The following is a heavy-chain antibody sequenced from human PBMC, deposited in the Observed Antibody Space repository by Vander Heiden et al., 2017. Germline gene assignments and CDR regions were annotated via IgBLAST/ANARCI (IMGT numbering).Heavy chain of an antibody. CDR3: AKEADTGSYHIDY. Sequence: EIQLLESGGGLVQPGGSLRLSCEASGFTFKNYAMFWVRQGPGKGLEWVSGLSGSGGNIYYADSVKGRFAISRDNSKNTLYLQMNGLRAEDTAVYYCAKEADTGSYHIDYWGQGTLVTVSS. CDR2: LSGSGGNI. V-gene: IGHV3-23*01. CDR1: GFTFKNYA. D-gene: IGHD1-26*01. J-gene: IGHJ4*02.